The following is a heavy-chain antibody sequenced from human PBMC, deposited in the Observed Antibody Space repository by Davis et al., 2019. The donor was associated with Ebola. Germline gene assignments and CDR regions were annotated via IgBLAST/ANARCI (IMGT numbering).Heavy chain of an antibody. Sequence: GESLKISCAASGLTFSSYWMHWVRQAPGKGLMWVSRISRDGSTTNYADSVKGRFTISRDNAKNSLYLQMSSLRAEGTAVYYCAREVYGLGSYSVDYWGQGILVTVSS. V-gene: IGHV3-74*01. J-gene: IGHJ4*02. CDR1: GLTFSSYW. D-gene: IGHD3-10*01. CDR3: AREVYGLGSYSVDY. CDR2: ISRDGSTT.